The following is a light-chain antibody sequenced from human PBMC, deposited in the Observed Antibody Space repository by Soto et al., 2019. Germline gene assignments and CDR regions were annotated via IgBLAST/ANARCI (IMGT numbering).Light chain of an antibody. CDR2: SNN. CDR3: AAWDDSLSGVV. Sequence: QPVLTQPPSASGTPGLRVTISCSGSNSNSGSNTVNWYHQLPGTAPKLLIYSNNQRPSGVPDRFSGSKSGTSASLVISGLQSDDEPDYYCAAWDDSLSGVVFGGGTKLTVL. J-gene: IGLJ2*01. V-gene: IGLV1-44*01. CDR1: NSNSGSNT.